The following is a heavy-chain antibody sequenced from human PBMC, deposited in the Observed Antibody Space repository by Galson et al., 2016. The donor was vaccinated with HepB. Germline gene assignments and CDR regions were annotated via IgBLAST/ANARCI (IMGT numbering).Heavy chain of an antibody. D-gene: IGHD3-9*01. Sequence: QSGAEVKQPGESLRISCKGSGYSFTNYWISWVRQMPGKGLEWMGRIDPSDSYTRYSPSFQGHVTISADRSISTAYLQWSSLKASDPAMYYCARRDIFIDYWGQGTLVTVSS. J-gene: IGHJ4*02. CDR3: ARRDIFIDY. CDR2: IDPSDSYT. CDR1: GYSFTNYW. V-gene: IGHV5-10-1*01.